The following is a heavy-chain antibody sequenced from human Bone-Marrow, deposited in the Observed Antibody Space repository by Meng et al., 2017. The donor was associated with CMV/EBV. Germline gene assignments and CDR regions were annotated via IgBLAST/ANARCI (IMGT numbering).Heavy chain of an antibody. CDR2: ISWNSGSI. Sequence: GGSLRLSCAASGFTFDDYARHWVRQAPGKGLEWVSDISWNSGSIGYADSVKGRFTISSDNVKNSLYLQMYSLRAEDMALYCCTKDISPDTAMDGGMDVWGQGTTVIVSS. D-gene: IGHD5-18*01. V-gene: IGHV3-9*03. J-gene: IGHJ6*02. CDR3: TKDISPDTAMDGGMDV. CDR1: GFTFDDYA.